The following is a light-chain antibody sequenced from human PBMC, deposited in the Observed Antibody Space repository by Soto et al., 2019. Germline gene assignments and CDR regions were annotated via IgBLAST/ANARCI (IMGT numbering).Light chain of an antibody. J-gene: IGKJ1*01. CDR1: QTITTN. Sequence: EIVMTQSPATLSVSPGERATLSCRSSQTITTNLAWYQQRPGQPPRLLIHGASTRATGIPARFSGSGSGTDFTLTISSVQSEDFATYYCQHYNSYSRTFGQGTKVEVK. CDR3: QHYNSYSRT. V-gene: IGKV3-15*01. CDR2: GAS.